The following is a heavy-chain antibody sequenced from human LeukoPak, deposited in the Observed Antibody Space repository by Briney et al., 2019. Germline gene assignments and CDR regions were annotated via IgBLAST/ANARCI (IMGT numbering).Heavy chain of an antibody. V-gene: IGHV1-2*02. CDR1: GYTFTGYY. D-gene: IGHD3-22*01. Sequence: ASVKVSCKASGYTFTGYYMHWVRQAPGQGLEWMGWINPNSGGTNYAQKFQGRVTMTRNTSISTAYMELSSLRSEDTAVYYCARGPVYDSSGYYWGYWGQGTLVTVSS. J-gene: IGHJ4*02. CDR2: INPNSGGT. CDR3: ARGPVYDSSGYYWGY.